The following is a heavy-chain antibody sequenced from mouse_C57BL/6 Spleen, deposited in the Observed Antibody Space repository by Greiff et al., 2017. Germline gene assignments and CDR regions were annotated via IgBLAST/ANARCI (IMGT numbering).Heavy chain of an antibody. CDR1: GFNIKDYY. CDR3: ARRGDGYYFDY. D-gene: IGHD2-3*01. V-gene: IGHV14-2*01. CDR2: IDPEDGET. Sequence: EVQLQQSGAELVKPGASVKLSCTASGFNIKDYYMHWVKQRTEQGLEWIGRIDPEDGETKYAPNFQGKATITADTASNTAYLQLSSLTSEDTAVYYCARRGDGYYFDYWGQGTTLTVSS. J-gene: IGHJ2*01.